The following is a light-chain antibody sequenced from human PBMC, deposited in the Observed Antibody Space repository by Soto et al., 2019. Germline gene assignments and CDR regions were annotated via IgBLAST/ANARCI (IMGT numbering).Light chain of an antibody. CDR2: GAS. V-gene: IGKV3-20*01. CDR1: QSVSGTY. J-gene: IGKJ3*01. CDR3: QQYGASPFN. Sequence: EIVLTQSPGPLSLSPGERATLSCRASQSVSGTYLAWYQQRPGQAPKVLIYGASSRAAGIPDRSSGSGSGTDFTLTISRLEPEDFAVYYCQQYGASPFNFGPGTKVDI.